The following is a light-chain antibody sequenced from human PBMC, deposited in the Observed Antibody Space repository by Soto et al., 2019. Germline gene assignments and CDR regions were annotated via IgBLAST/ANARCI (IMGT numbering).Light chain of an antibody. Sequence: IVLTQSRATRSLSPGERATLSCRASQSVSSYLAWYQQKPGQAPRLLIYDASNRATGIPARFSGSGSGTDFTLTISSLEPEDFAVYYCQQRSNWPLTFGQGTKVDIK. CDR3: QQRSNWPLT. CDR2: DAS. CDR1: QSVSSY. V-gene: IGKV3-11*01. J-gene: IGKJ1*01.